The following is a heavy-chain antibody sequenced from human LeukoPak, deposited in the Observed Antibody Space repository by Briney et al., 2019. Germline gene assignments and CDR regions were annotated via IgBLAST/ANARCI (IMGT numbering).Heavy chain of an antibody. D-gene: IGHD3-10*01. CDR1: GFTFSSYS. J-gene: IGHJ6*04. V-gene: IGHV3-48*04. Sequence: PGGSLRLSCAASGFTFSSYSMNWVRQAPGKGLEWVSYIRSSSSTIYYADSVKGRFTISRDNAKNSLYLQMNSLRAEDRAVYYCARDFAVLVWGKGTTGTVSS. CDR2: IRSSSSTI. CDR3: ARDFAVLV.